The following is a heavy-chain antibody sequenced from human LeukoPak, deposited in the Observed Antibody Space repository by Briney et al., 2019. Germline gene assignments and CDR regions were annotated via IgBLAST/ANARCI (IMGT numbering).Heavy chain of an antibody. J-gene: IGHJ4*02. CDR1: GFTFSSYA. CDR3: AKAPDYSSSWDNGGFDY. Sequence: PGGSLRLSCAASGFTFSSYAMSWVRQAPGKGLEWVSAISGSGGSTYYADSVKGRFTISRDNSKNTLYLQMNSLRAEDTAVYYCAKAPDYSSSWDNGGFDYWGQGTLVTVSS. V-gene: IGHV3-23*01. D-gene: IGHD6-13*01. CDR2: ISGSGGST.